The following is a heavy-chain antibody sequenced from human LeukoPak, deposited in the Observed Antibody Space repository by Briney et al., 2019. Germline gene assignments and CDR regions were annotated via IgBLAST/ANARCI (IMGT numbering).Heavy chain of an antibody. V-gene: IGHV1-2*02. Sequence: GASVKVSCKASGYTFTGHYMHWVRQAPGQGLEWMGWINPNSGGTNYAQTFQGRVTMTSDTSINTAYMELSRLRSDDTAVYYCARGTVIFSLDYWGQGTLVTVSS. CDR3: ARGTVIFSLDY. CDR2: INPNSGGT. D-gene: IGHD3-10*01. J-gene: IGHJ4*02. CDR1: GYTFTGHY.